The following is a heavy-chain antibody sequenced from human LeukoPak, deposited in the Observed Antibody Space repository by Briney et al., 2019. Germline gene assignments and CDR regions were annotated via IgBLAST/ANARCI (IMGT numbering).Heavy chain of an antibody. D-gene: IGHD3-10*01. Sequence: SGGSLRLSCAASRFSFSNYAMSWVRQAPGKGLEWVSAISGSGLSTYYADSVKGRITISRDNSKNTLYVQMNSLRAEDTAVYYCAKVEREFPPYSFAPGGQGTLVTV. CDR1: RFSFSNYA. CDR2: ISGSGLST. J-gene: IGHJ5*02. V-gene: IGHV3-23*01. CDR3: AKVEREFPPYSFAP.